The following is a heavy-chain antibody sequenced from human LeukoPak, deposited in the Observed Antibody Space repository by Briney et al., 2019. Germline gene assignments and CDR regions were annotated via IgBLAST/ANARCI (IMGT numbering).Heavy chain of an antibody. J-gene: IGHJ4*02. CDR3: AREYYDILTGSLDY. V-gene: IGHV1-2*02. CDR2: INPHSGGT. CDR1: GYTFTGFC. Sequence: ASVKVSCKASGYTFTGFCIHWVRQAPGQGLEWMGWINPHSGGTKFAQKFQGRVTMTRDTSISTAYMEVSRLRSDDAAVYYCAREYYDILTGSLDYWGQGTLVTVSS. D-gene: IGHD3-9*01.